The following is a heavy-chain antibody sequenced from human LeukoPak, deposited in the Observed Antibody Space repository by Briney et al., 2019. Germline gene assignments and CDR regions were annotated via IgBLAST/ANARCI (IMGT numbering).Heavy chain of an antibody. CDR1: VYTFTNCG. D-gene: IGHD6-19*01. CDR3: ARDRGVAVYGVSWD. CDR2: ISPYNGNT. V-gene: IGHV1-18*01. J-gene: IGHJ4*02. Sequence: ASVKVSRKASVYTFTNCGINWVRQAPGQGLEWMGWISPYNGNTNYAQNPQGRVTMTTDTSTSTAYMELRRLRSDDTGVYYCARDRGVAVYGVSWDWGEGTLVTVSS.